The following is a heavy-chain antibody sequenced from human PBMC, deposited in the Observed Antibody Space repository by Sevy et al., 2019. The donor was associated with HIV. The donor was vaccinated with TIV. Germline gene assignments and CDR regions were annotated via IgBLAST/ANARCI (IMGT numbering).Heavy chain of an antibody. D-gene: IGHD2-21*01. CDR3: ASDLGGDRDS. J-gene: IGHJ4*02. CDR2: INEDGSFS. Sequence: GGSLRLSCAASGFTFRNYWMHWVRQGPGKGLEWVSRINEDGSFSDYADSMKGRFTISRDNAKNTLYLEMNSLRVEDTAVYYCASDLGGDRDSWGQGTLVTVSS. CDR1: GFTFRNYW. V-gene: IGHV3-74*01.